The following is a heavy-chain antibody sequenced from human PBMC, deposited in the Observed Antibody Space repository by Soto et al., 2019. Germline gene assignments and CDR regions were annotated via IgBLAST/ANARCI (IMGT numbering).Heavy chain of an antibody. D-gene: IGHD3-3*01. CDR1: GFTVSSNY. Sequence: EVQLVETGGGLIQPGGSLRLSCAASGFTVSSNYMSWVRQAPGKGLEWVSVIYSGGSTYNADSVKGRFTISRDKSKNTLDLQMNSLRAEDTAVYYCARGIFRSGYAPDAFDIWGPGTMVSVSS. V-gene: IGHV3-53*02. CDR3: ARGIFRSGYAPDAFDI. CDR2: IYSGGST. J-gene: IGHJ3*02.